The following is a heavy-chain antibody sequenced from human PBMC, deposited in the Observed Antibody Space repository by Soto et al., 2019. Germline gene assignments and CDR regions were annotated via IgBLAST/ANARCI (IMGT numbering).Heavy chain of an antibody. D-gene: IGHD6-13*01. CDR2: IYYSGST. J-gene: IGHJ5*02. Sequence: SETLSLTCTVSGGSISSSSYYWGWIRQPPGKGLEWIGSIYYSGSTYYNPSLKSRVTISVDTSKNQFSLKLSSVTAADTAVYYCARQGQQLVQKNWFDPWGQGTLVTVSS. CDR3: ARQGQQLVQKNWFDP. V-gene: IGHV4-39*01. CDR1: GGSISSSSYY.